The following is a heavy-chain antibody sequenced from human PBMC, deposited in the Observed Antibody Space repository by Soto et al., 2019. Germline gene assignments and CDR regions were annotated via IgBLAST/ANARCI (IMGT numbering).Heavy chain of an antibody. V-gene: IGHV4-30-2*01. CDR2: IYHSGNT. J-gene: IGHJ4*02. CDR1: GGSISSGGYS. Sequence: SETLSLTCAVSGGSISSGGYSWSWIRQPPGKGLEWIGYIYHSGNTYYNPSLKTRVTISLDKSKSQFSLKLNSVTAADSAVYFCARLEGLATISYYFDYWGQGTLVTVSS. D-gene: IGHD3-9*01. CDR3: ARLEGLATISYYFDY.